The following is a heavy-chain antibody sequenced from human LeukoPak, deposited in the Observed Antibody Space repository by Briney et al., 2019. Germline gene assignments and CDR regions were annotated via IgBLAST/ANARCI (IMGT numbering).Heavy chain of an antibody. D-gene: IGHD5-24*01. J-gene: IGHJ4*02. V-gene: IGHV4-39*07. Sequence: PSGTLSPTCAVSGGSGGSISSSSYYWGWIRQPPGKGLEWIGSIYYSGSTYYNPSLKSRVTISVDTSKNQFSLKLSSVTAADTAVYYCARDGRGDGSPLAPFDYWGQGTLVTVSS. CDR2: IYYSGST. CDR3: ARDGRGDGSPLAPFDY. CDR1: GGSGGSISSSSYY.